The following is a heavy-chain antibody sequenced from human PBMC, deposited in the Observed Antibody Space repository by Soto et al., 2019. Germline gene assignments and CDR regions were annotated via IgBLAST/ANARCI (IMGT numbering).Heavy chain of an antibody. CDR1: RFRFTNAW. Sequence: EVQLVESGGGFVQPGGYLRLSCVASRFRFTNAWMSWVHQAPGKGPEWVGRIKSKTDGGTADYAAPVKGRFTISRDDSQNTLYLHMDSLKTEDTALYHCSTDIGIYGLDIWGQGTTVTVSS. J-gene: IGHJ6*02. CDR3: STDIGIYGLDI. D-gene: IGHD1-26*01. CDR2: IKSKTDGGTA. V-gene: IGHV3-15*01.